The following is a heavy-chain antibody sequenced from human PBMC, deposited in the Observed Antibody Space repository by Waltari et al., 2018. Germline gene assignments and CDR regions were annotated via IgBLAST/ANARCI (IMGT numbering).Heavy chain of an antibody. CDR1: GFPFSDYA. V-gene: IGHV3-49*03. CDR2: IRTNVYGGTT. CDR3: SKNRAAGGHWYFDL. Sequence: EVQLEESGGGLVQPGRSLRLSCSSSGFPFSDYAMSWFRLAPGKGLEWIGFIRTNVYGGTTVYAASVKGRFTISRDDSKNIAYLQTNSLKTEDTAIYYCSKNRAAGGHWYFDLWGRGTLVTVSS. J-gene: IGHJ2*01. D-gene: IGHD6-13*01.